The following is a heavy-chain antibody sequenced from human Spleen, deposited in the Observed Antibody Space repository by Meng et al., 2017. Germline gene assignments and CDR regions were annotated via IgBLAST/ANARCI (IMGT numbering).Heavy chain of an antibody. J-gene: IGHJ4*02. D-gene: IGHD5-12*01. V-gene: IGHV1-18*01. CDR2: IRPYNSDT. Sequence: ASVKVSCKASGYSFTNYAISWVRQAPGQGLEWMGWIRPYNSDTNYAENFQGRVTMTTDTSTNTVYIELRSLRSDDTAVYHCARFLRGYSGYNHALDFWGQGTLVTVSS. CDR1: GYSFTNYA. CDR3: ARFLRGYSGYNHALDF.